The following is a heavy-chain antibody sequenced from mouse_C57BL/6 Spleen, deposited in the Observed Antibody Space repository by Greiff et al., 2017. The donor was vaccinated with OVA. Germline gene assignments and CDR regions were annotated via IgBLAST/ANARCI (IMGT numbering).Heavy chain of an antibody. D-gene: IGHD2-4*01. V-gene: IGHV1-82*01. CDR1: GYAFSSSW. J-gene: IGHJ1*03. Sequence: LVESGPELVKPGASVKISCKASGYAFSSSWMNWVKQRPGKGLEWIGRIYPGDGDTNYNGKFKGKATLTADKSSSTAYMQLSSLTSEDSAVYFCAPYDYDGGYFDVWGTGTTVTVSS. CDR2: IYPGDGDT. CDR3: APYDYDGGYFDV.